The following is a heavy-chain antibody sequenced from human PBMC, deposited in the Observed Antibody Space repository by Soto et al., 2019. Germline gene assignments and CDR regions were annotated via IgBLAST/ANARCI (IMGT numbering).Heavy chain of an antibody. CDR2: ISWNSGSI. D-gene: IGHD1-7*01. J-gene: IGHJ3*02. CDR1: GFTFDDYA. CDR3: AKSPKGDWNYDAFDI. V-gene: IGHV3-9*01. Sequence: EVQLVESGGGLVQPGRSLRLSCAASGFTFDDYAMHWVQQAPGKGLEWVSGISWNSGSIGYADSVKGRFTISRDNAKNSLYLQMNSLRAEDTALYYCAKSPKGDWNYDAFDIWGQGTMVTVSS.